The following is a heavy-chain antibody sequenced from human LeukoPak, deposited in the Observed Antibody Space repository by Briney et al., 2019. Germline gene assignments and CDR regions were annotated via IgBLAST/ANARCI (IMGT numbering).Heavy chain of an antibody. CDR3: ARGPRYSFY. J-gene: IGHJ4*02. CDR2: TSSSSSTI. D-gene: IGHD6-13*01. V-gene: IGHV3-48*02. Sequence: GGSLRLSCAASGFTFSGYDMSWVRQAPGKGLEWVSYTSSSSSTIYYADSVKGRFTISRDQANNTLYLQMNTLRDEDTAVYYCARGPRYSFYWGQGTLVSVSS. CDR1: GFTFSGYD.